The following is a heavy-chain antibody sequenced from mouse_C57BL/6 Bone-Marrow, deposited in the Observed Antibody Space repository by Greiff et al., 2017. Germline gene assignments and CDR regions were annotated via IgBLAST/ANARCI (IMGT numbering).Heavy chain of an antibody. CDR3: ARNGYGSPWFAY. D-gene: IGHD1-1*01. CDR2: IWSGGST. CDR1: GFSLPSYG. Sequence: VQRVESGPGLVQPSQSLSITCTVSGFSLPSYGVHWVRQSPGKGLEWLGVIWSGGSTDYNAAFISRLSISKDNSKSQVFFKMNSLQADDTAIYYCARNGYGSPWFAYWGQGTLVTVSA. V-gene: IGHV2-2*01. J-gene: IGHJ3*01.